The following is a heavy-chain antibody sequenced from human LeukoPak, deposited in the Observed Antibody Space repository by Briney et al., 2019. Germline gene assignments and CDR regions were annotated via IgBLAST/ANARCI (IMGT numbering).Heavy chain of an antibody. CDR2: INPNSGGT. D-gene: IGHD5-12*01. CDR3: ARDLDIVATILDY. CDR1: GYTFTGYY. V-gene: IGHV1-2*02. J-gene: IGHJ4*02. Sequence: GASVKVSCKASGYTFTGYYMHWVRQAPGQGLEWMGWINPNSGGTNYAQKFQGRVTMTRDTPISTAYMELSRLRSDDTAVYYCARDLDIVATILDYWGQGTLVTVSS.